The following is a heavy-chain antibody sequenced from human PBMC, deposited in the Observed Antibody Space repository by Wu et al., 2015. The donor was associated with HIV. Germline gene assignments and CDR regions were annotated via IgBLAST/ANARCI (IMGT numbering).Heavy chain of an antibody. Sequence: QVQLVQSGAEVKKPGASVKVSCKASGYTFTSYGISWVRQAPGQGLEWMGGIIPIFGTANYAQKFQGRVTITTDESTSTAYMELSSLRSEDTAVYYCAREGGYSSSSLGYWGQGTLVTVSS. CDR1: GYTFTSYG. CDR3: AREGGYSSSSLGY. D-gene: IGHD6-13*01. J-gene: IGHJ4*02. CDR2: IIPIFGTA. V-gene: IGHV1-69*01.